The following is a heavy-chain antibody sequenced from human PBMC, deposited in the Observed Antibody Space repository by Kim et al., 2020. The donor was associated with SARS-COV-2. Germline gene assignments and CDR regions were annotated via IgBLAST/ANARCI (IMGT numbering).Heavy chain of an antibody. D-gene: IGHD6-19*01. V-gene: IGHV3-30*18. Sequence: GGSLRLSCAASGFTISSYGMHWVRQAPGKGLEWVAVISYDGSNKYYADSVKGRFTISRDNSKNTLYLQMNSLRAEDTAVYYCAKNGGSGWYSIDYWGQGT. CDR2: ISYDGSNK. CDR1: GFTISSYG. J-gene: IGHJ4*02. CDR3: AKNGGSGWYSIDY.